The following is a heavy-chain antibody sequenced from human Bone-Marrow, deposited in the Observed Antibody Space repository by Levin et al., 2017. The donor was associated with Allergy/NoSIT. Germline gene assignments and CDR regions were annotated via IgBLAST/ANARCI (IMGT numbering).Heavy chain of an antibody. CDR1: GGSFGGCY. D-gene: IGHD4-17*01. Sequence: KASETLSLTCAVYGGSFGGCYWSWIRQSPGKGLEWIREISHRGFTTYNPSLESRVTMSVDTSRNQFSVRLNSVTAADTAMYYCAVFSLRYGAFDIWGQGTMVTVSS. V-gene: IGHV4-34*01. J-gene: IGHJ3*02. CDR2: ISHRGFT. CDR3: AVFSLRYGAFDI.